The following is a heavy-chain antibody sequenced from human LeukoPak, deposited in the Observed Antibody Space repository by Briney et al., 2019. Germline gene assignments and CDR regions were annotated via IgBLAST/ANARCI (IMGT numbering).Heavy chain of an antibody. V-gene: IGHV1-18*01. CDR1: DYTLTSYG. Sequence: GASVKVSCKASDYTLTSYGISWVRQAPGQGLEWMGWISPYSDNTNYAQNLQGRVTMTTDTSTSTAYMELRSLTSDDTAMYYCARGGPFSIAAARVYYFDYWGQGTLVTVSS. J-gene: IGHJ4*02. CDR2: ISPYSDNT. D-gene: IGHD6-13*01. CDR3: ARGGPFSIAAARVYYFDY.